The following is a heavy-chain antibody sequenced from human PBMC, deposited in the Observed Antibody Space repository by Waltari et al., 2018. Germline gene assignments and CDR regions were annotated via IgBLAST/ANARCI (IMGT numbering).Heavy chain of an antibody. D-gene: IGHD3-10*01. J-gene: IGHJ4*02. Sequence: EVQLVESGGGLVQPGGSLRPSCAPSGFTFNPYWMKWIRQAPGKGLEWVANINPDGSQKFYVDSVKGRFTVSRDNAQNSLYLQMNNLRAEDTAVYYCTTLARGESGDYWGQGTLVTVSS. V-gene: IGHV3-7*01. CDR3: TTLARGESGDY. CDR2: INPDGSQK. CDR1: GFTFNPYW.